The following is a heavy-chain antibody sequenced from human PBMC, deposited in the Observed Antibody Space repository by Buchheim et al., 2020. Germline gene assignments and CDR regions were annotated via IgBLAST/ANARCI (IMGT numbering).Heavy chain of an antibody. CDR1: DGSISSSDYY. Sequence: QLLLQESGPGLVKPSETLSLTCSVSDGSISSSDYYWGWIRQPPGKGLEWIGSIYNSGRTHYHPSLESRVSISVDTSKNPVSLKLTFVTAADTAVYYCARGFFYHSTDDFWGQG. CDR3: ARGFFYHSTDDF. CDR2: IYNSGRT. J-gene: IGHJ4*02. D-gene: IGHD2-8*02. V-gene: IGHV4-39*07.